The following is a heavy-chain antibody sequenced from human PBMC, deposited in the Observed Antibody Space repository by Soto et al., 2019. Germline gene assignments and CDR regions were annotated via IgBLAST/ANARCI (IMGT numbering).Heavy chain of an antibody. J-gene: IGHJ4*02. CDR1: GFTFGYYN. D-gene: IGHD2-2*01. V-gene: IGHV3-48*02. CDR2: VRSSGDDT. Sequence: PGGSLRLSCAASGFTFGYYNMHWVRQAPGKGLEWVSFVRSSGDDTYYADSVKGRFTISRDNAKDSLYLQMNSLREEDTAVYYCARDGESSSSSDFDIWGQGALVTVSS. CDR3: ARDGESSSSSDFDI.